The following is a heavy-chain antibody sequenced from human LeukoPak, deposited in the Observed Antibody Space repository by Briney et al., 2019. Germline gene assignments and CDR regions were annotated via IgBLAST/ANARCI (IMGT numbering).Heavy chain of an antibody. CDR2: ISGSGSTI. CDR3: AELGITMIGGV. Sequence: GGSLRLSCAASGFTFRSYEINWVRRAPGKGLEWLSYISGSGSTIYYADSVKGRFTISRDNAKNSLYLQMNSLKAGDTAVYYCAELGITMIGGVWGKGTTVTISS. J-gene: IGHJ6*04. CDR1: GFTFRSYE. V-gene: IGHV3-48*03. D-gene: IGHD3-10*02.